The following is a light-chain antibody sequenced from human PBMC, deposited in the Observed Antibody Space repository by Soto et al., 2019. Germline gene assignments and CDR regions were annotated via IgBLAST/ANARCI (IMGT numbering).Light chain of an antibody. J-gene: IGKJ1*01. CDR1: QSISTSS. V-gene: IGKV3-20*01. Sequence: EIVLTQSPGTLSLSPGERATLNCIASQSISTSSLAWYRQKPGQAPRLLIYGAFNRATGIPDRFSGGGSGTDFTLTITRLEHEDFAVYYCQYYGNSPLTFGPGTKVDIK. CDR3: QYYGNSPLT. CDR2: GAF.